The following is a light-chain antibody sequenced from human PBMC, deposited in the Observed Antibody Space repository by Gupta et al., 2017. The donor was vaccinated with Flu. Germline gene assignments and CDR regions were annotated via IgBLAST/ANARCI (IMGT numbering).Light chain of an antibody. CDR1: QSVGTS. CDR3: QQRTNWLWT. Sequence: VQRATLSCRASQSVGTSLAWYQQKPGQPPRLLVHDASNRATGIPARFSGSGSGTDFTLTISSLEPEDFAVYYCQQRTNWLWTFGQGTKVEIK. V-gene: IGKV3-11*01. CDR2: DAS. J-gene: IGKJ1*01.